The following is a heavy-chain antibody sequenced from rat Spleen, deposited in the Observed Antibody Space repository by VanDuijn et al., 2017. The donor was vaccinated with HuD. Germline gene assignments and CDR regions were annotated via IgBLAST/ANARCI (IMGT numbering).Heavy chain of an antibody. CDR3: GTDYFGGYVMDA. J-gene: IGHJ4*01. Sequence: EVQLVESGGGLVQPGRSLKLSCAASGFTFSNRAMHWIRQAPTKGLEWVASISPSGGNTSYRDSVKGLFTISRDNAKSTLYLQMDSLRSEDTATYYCGTDYFGGYVMDAWGQGVSVTVSS. CDR2: ISPSGGNT. CDR1: GFTFSNRA. D-gene: IGHD1-11*01. V-gene: IGHV5-19*01.